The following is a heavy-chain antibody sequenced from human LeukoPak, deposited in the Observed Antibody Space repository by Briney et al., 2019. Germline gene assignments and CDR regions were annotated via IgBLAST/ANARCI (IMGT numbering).Heavy chain of an antibody. CDR2: ISAYNGNT. V-gene: IGHV1-18*01. J-gene: IGHJ4*02. Sequence: GASVKVSCKASGYTFTSYGISWVRQAPGQGLEWMGWISAYNGNTNYAQKLQGRVTMTTDTSTSTAYMELRSLRSDDTAVYYCARDVTYYDFWSGYYRFDYWGQGTLVTVSS. CDR1: GYTFTSYG. D-gene: IGHD3-3*01. CDR3: ARDVTYYDFWSGYYRFDY.